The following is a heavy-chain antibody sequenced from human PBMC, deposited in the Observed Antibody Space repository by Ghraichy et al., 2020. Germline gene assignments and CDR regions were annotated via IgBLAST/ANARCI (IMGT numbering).Heavy chain of an antibody. J-gene: IGHJ4*02. CDR1: GGSFSGYY. V-gene: IGHV4-34*01. CDR3: ARSGLQWLVTFFDY. Sequence: SETLSLTCAVYGGSFSGYYWSWIRQPPGKGLEWIGEINHSGSTNYNPSLKSRVTISVDTSKNQFSLKLSSVTAADTAVYYCARSGLQWLVTFFDYWGQGTLVTVSS. CDR2: INHSGST. D-gene: IGHD6-19*01.